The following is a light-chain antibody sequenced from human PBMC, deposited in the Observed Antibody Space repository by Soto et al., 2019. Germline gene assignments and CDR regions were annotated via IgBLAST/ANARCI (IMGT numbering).Light chain of an antibody. Sequence: EIVLTQSPATLSLSPGERATLSCRASQSVSSYLAWYQQQPGQAPRLLIYDASNRATGIPARFSGSGSGTDFTLTISSLEPEDFAVYYCQQRSNWPPRSITFGQGTRLEIK. CDR2: DAS. V-gene: IGKV3-11*01. CDR3: QQRSNWPPRSIT. CDR1: QSVSSY. J-gene: IGKJ5*01.